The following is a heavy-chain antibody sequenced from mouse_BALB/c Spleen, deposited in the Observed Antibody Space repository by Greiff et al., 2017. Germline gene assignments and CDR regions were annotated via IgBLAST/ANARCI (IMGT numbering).Heavy chain of an antibody. CDR1: GFTFSNYW. D-gene: IGHD1-1*01. CDR2: IRLKSNNYAT. V-gene: IGHV6-6*02. Sequence: DVQLVESGGGLVQPGGSMKLSCVASGFTFSNYWMNWVRQSPEKGLEWVAEIRLKSNNYATHYAESVKGRFTISRDDSKSSVYLQMNNLRAEDTGIYYCTRREGGYGSSPFDYWGQGTTLTVSS. CDR3: TRREGGYGSSPFDY. J-gene: IGHJ2*01.